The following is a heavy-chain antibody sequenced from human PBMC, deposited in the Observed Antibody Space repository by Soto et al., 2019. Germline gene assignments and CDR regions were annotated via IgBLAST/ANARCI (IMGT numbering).Heavy chain of an antibody. CDR1: GGSISSYY. J-gene: IGHJ6*03. V-gene: IGHV4-59*01. CDR2: IYYSGST. CDR3: ARDVVVPAEDYYYMDV. D-gene: IGHD2-2*01. Sequence: SETLSLTCTVSGGSISSYYWSWIRQPPGKGLEWIGYIYYSGSTNYNPSLKSRGTISVDTSKNQFSLKLSSVTAADTAVYYCARDVVVPAEDYYYMDVWGKGTTVTVSS.